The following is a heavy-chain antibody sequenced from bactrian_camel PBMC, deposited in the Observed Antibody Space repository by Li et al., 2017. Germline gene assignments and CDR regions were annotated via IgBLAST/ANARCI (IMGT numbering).Heavy chain of an antibody. D-gene: IGHD3*01. Sequence: QLVESGGGSVQAGGALRLSCAFGITYRNYCMGWFRQAPGKEREGVASLDSDGVTKYADSVKGRFTISQDNAANTLTLQMNSLKPEDTAMYYCAARYGWSGGCHSWSQTAMYYWGKGTQVTVS. J-gene: IGHJ7*01. CDR1: GITYRNYC. V-gene: IGHV3S53*01. CDR2: LDSDGVT.